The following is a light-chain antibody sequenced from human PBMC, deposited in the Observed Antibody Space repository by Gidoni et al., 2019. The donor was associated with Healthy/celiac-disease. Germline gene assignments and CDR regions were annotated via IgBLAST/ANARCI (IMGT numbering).Light chain of an antibody. J-gene: IGLJ3*02. V-gene: IGLV1-40*01. CDR1: SSNIGAGYV. CDR2: GNS. Sequence: QSVLTQPPSVSGAPGQRVTISCTGSSSNIGAGYVVHWYQQLPGTAPKLLIYGNSNRPSGVPDRFSCSKSGTSASLAITGLQAEDEADYYCQSYDSSLSGWVFGGGTKLTVL. CDR3: QSYDSSLSGWV.